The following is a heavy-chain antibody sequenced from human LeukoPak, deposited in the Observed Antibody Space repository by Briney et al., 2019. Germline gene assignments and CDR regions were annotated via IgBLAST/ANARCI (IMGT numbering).Heavy chain of an antibody. Sequence: SETLSLTCTVSGGSISSYYWSWIRQPPGKGLEWIGYIYYSGSTNYNPSLKSRVTISVDTSKNQFSLKLSSVTAADTAVYYCARGFTDSGSYPVNWFDPWGQGTLVTVSS. CDR1: GGSISSYY. J-gene: IGHJ5*02. V-gene: IGHV4-59*01. CDR3: ARGFTDSGSYPVNWFDP. D-gene: IGHD3-10*01. CDR2: IYYSGST.